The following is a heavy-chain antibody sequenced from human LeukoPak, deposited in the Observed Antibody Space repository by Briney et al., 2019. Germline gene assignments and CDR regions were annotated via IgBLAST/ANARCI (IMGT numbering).Heavy chain of an antibody. V-gene: IGHV3-43*01. CDR3: AKDMGAGAIVVVTAIDY. CDR1: GFTFDDYT. CDR2: ISWDGGST. Sequence: GGSLRLSCAASGFTFDDYTMHWVRQAPGKGLEWVSLISWDGGSTYYADSVKGRFTISRDNSKNSLYLQMNSLRAEDTALYYCAKDMGAGAIVVVTAIDYWGQGTLVTVSS. D-gene: IGHD2-21*02. J-gene: IGHJ4*02.